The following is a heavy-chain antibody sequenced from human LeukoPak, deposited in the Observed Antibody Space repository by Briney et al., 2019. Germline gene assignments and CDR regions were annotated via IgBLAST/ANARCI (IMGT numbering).Heavy chain of an antibody. D-gene: IGHD3-16*02. J-gene: IGHJ4*02. CDR3: ARDPSNTSGRYTYFDY. CDR2: ISAFNGET. V-gene: IGHV1-18*01. Sequence: ASVQVSCKTYGHTFTSHGISWVRQAPGQGLEWMGWISAFNGETHYAQNLQGRVTMTTDTSTSTAYMELRSLRSDDTAVYYCARDPSNTSGRYTYFDYWGQGTLVTVSS. CDR1: GHTFTSHG.